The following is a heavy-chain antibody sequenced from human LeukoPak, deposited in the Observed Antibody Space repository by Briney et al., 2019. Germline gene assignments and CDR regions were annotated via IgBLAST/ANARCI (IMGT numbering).Heavy chain of an antibody. J-gene: IGHJ1*01. V-gene: IGHV3-74*01. CDR2: INSDGSST. D-gene: IGHD2-15*01. CDR1: GFTFSSYW. CDR3: ASSEDVVVVAATYFQH. Sequence: GGSLRLSCAASGFTFSSYWMHWVRQAPGKGLVWVSRINSDGSSTSYADSVKGRFTISRDNAKNTLYLQMNSLRAEDTAVYYCASSEDVVVVAATYFQHWGQGTLVTVSS.